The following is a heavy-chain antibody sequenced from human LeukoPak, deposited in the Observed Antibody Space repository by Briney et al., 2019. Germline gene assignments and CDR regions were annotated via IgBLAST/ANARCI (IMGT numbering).Heavy chain of an antibody. J-gene: IGHJ4*02. CDR3: ARACIVVVTANCY. CDR1: GGTFSSYA. CDR2: MNPNSGNT. D-gene: IGHD2-21*02. Sequence: GASVKVSCKASGGTFSSYAISWVRQASGQGLEWMGWMNPNSGNTGYAQKFQGRVTMTRNTSISTAYMELSSLRSEDTAVYYCARACIVVVTANCYWGQGTLVTVSS. V-gene: IGHV1-8*02.